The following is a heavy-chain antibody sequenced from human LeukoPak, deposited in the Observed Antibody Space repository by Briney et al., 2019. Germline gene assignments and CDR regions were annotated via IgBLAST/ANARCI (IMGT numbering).Heavy chain of an antibody. Sequence: GGSLRLSCAASGFTFSSYAMSWVRQAPGKGLEWVSAISGSGGSTYYADSAKGRFTISRDNSKNTLYLQMNSLRGEDTAVYYCARGPGPAGGSSGWYYFDYWGQGTLVTVSS. V-gene: IGHV3-23*01. CDR3: ARGPGPAGGSSGWYYFDY. D-gene: IGHD6-19*01. CDR1: GFTFSSYA. CDR2: ISGSGGST. J-gene: IGHJ4*02.